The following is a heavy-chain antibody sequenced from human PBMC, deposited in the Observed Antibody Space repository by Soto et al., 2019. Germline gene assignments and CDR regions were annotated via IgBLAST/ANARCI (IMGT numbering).Heavy chain of an antibody. J-gene: IGHJ4*02. CDR2: IYYSGST. D-gene: IGHD5-12*01. Sequence: QVQLQESGPGLVKPSQTLSLTCTVSGGSISSGGYYWSWIRQHPGKGLEWIGYIYYSGSTYYNPSLRRRVTISVDTSKNQFSLKVGSVTAADTAVYYWGRADGYKGGVDYWGQGTLVTVSS. V-gene: IGHV4-31*03. CDR1: GGSISSGGYY. CDR3: GRADGYKGGVDY.